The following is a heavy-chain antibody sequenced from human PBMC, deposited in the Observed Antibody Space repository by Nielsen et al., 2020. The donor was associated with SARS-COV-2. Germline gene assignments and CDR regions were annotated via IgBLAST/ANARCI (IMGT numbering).Heavy chain of an antibody. Sequence: ASVKVSCKASGFPFSTSAMHWVRQAPGQRLEWMGWINAGNGNTKYSQKFQGRVTITRDTSASTAYMELSSLRSEDTAVYYCARPSGAVAGTFDYWGQGTLVTVSS. CDR2: INAGNGNT. V-gene: IGHV1-3*01. D-gene: IGHD6-19*01. CDR3: ARPSGAVAGTFDY. J-gene: IGHJ4*02. CDR1: GFPFSTSA.